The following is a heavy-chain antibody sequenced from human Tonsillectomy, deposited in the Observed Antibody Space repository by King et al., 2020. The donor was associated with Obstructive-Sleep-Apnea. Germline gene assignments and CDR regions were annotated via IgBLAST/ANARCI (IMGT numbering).Heavy chain of an antibody. CDR3: ARGYYDYVWGSYRPGYFDY. D-gene: IGHD3-16*02. V-gene: IGHV4-4*02. J-gene: IGHJ4*02. CDR2: IYHSGST. Sequence: VQLQESGPGLVKPSGTLSLTCAVSGGSISSSNWWSWVRQPPGKGLEGIGEIYHSGSTNYNPSLKSRVTISVDKSKTQFSLKLSSVTAADTAVYYCARGYYDYVWGSYRPGYFDYWGQGTLVTVSS. CDR1: GGSISSSNW.